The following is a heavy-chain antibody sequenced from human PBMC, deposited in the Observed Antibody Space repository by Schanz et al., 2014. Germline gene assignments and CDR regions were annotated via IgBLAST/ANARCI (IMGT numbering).Heavy chain of an antibody. J-gene: IGHJ6*02. CDR2: IGTAGDT. Sequence: EVHLVESGGGLVKRGGSLRLSCAASGFSIRNHDMHWVRQATGAGLEWVSAIGTAGDTFYLDSVKGRFTISRDNAKNSLYLQMNSLRAEDTAVYYCARDFDDRRGYGSGYCLGDCMDVWGQGTTVTDSS. CDR1: GFSIRNHD. D-gene: IGHD3-10*01. V-gene: IGHV3-13*04. CDR3: ARDFDDRRGYGSGYCLGDCMDV.